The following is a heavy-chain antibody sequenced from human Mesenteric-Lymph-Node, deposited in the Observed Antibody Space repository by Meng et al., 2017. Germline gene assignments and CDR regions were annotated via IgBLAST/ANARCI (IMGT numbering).Heavy chain of an antibody. J-gene: IGHJ4*02. D-gene: IGHD3-22*01. V-gene: IGHV1-18*01. Sequence: VKRVKAGAEVKKPGSSVKVSCKASGYTFTSYGISWVRQAPGQGLEWMGWISAYNGNTNYAQKLQGRVTMTTDTSTSTAYMELRSLRSDDTAVYYCASQRQDYYDSSGYYPLGYWGQGTLVTVSS. CDR3: ASQRQDYYDSSGYYPLGY. CDR1: GYTFTSYG. CDR2: ISAYNGNT.